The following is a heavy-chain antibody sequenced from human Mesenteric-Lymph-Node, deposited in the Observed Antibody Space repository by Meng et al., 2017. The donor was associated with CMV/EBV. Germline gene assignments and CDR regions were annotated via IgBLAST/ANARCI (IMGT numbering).Heavy chain of an antibody. CDR3: ARDPYSGTGGYYYGMDV. D-gene: IGHD1-26*01. CDR1: GYTFNSYG. V-gene: IGHV1-18*01. Sequence: ASVKVSCKASGYTFNSYGISWVRQAPGQGLEWMGWISAYDGNTNYAQKLQGRVTMSTDTSTSTAYMELRSLRSDDTAVYYCARDPYSGTGGYYYGMDVWGQGTTVTVSS. CDR2: ISAYDGNT. J-gene: IGHJ6*02.